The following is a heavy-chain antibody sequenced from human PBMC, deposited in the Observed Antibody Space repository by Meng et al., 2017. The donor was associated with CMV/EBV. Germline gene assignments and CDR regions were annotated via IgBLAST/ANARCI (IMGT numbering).Heavy chain of an antibody. CDR3: ARDSSRWVTKYYFDY. CDR2: IYYSGST. D-gene: IGHD4-17*01. V-gene: IGHV4-39*07. J-gene: IGHJ4*02. CDR1: GGSISSSSYY. Sequence: LPLQESGPGLVKPSETLSLTCTVSGGSISSSSYYWGWIRQPPGKGLEWIGSIYYSGSTYYNPSLKSRVTISVDTSKNQFSLKLSSVTAADTAVYYCARDSSRWVTKYYFDYWGQGTLVTVSS.